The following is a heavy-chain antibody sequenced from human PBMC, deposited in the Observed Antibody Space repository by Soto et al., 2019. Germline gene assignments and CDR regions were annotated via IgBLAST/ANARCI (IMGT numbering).Heavy chain of an antibody. CDR3: ARGSSWSDPYNWFDP. V-gene: IGHV4-59*01. J-gene: IGHJ5*02. CDR1: GGSISSYY. CDR2: IYYSGST. Sequence: TSETLSLTCTASGGSISSYYWSWIRQPPGKGLERIGYIYYSGSTNYNPSLKSRVTISVDTSKNQFSLKLSSVTAADTAVYYCARGSSWSDPYNWFDPWGQGTLVTVSS. D-gene: IGHD6-13*01.